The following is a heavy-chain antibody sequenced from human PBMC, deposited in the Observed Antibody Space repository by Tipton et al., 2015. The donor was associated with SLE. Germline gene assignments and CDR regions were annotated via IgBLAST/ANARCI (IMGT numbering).Heavy chain of an antibody. V-gene: IGHV4-59*12. CDR3: ANDYGGSRGYDNCFDP. J-gene: IGHJ5*02. CDR1: GGYISRYY. D-gene: IGHD5-12*01. CDR2: ISYSGST. Sequence: TLSLTCTVSGGYISRYYWGWIRQPPGKGLEWIGYISYSGSTNYNPSLKSRVTISVDMSKNQLSLKLNSVAAADTAVYYCANDYGGSRGYDNCFDPWGQGILVTVSS.